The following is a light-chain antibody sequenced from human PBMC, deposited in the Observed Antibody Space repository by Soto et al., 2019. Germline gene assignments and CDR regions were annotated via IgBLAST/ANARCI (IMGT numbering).Light chain of an antibody. J-gene: IGLJ2*01. V-gene: IGLV2-14*01. CDR1: SSDVGAYDY. Sequence: QSALTQPASVSGSPGHSTTISCTGTSSDVGAYDYVCWYQQYSGKAPKLIIYDVTNRPSGISNRFSGSKSGNTASLSISGLQAEDEADYYCSSYTSSSTVVFGGATKLTVL. CDR2: DVT. CDR3: SSYTSSSTVV.